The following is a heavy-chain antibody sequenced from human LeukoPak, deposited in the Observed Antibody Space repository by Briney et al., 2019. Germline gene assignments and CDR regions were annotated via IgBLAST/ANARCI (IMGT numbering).Heavy chain of an antibody. CDR3: ARESDSNLS. CDR1: GGSISSGCYY. D-gene: IGHD4-11*01. V-gene: IGHV4-31*03. CDR2: ICYSGST. J-gene: IGHJ4*02. Sequence: PSQTLSLTCTVFGGSISSGCYYWSWIRQHPGKGLEWIGYICYSGSTHYNPSLKSRVNISVDTSKNQFSLKLSSVTAADTAVYYWARESDSNLSWGQGTLVTVSS.